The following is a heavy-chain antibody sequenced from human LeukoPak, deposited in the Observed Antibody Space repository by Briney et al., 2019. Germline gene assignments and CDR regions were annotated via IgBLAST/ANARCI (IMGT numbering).Heavy chain of an antibody. CDR2: IDYSGST. D-gene: IGHD6-6*01. J-gene: IGHJ3*02. CDR3: ARVRASGGSSYAFDI. CDR1: GGSIGSYY. Sequence: SETLSLTCTVSGGSIGSYYWSWSGQPAGKGREWIGDIDYSGSTNYNPSLKSRVNISVDTSKNQFSLKLSSVTAADTAAYYCARVRASGGSSYAFDIWGQGTMVTVFS. V-gene: IGHV4-59*01.